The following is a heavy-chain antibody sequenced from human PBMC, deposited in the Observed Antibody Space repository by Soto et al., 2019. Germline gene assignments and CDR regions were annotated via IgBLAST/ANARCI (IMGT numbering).Heavy chain of an antibody. CDR3: TPAELFPTSWFGP. V-gene: IGHV4-34*01. CDR2: VNNSGEA. D-gene: IGHD1-26*01. CDR1: GGSFRNYY. Sequence: SATVPLTSGVYGGSFRNYYWIWVRQPPGKGLEWSGEVNNSGEATYNPSLQSRITISLATSNNQYSLKSTSVTAAYTAMYFCTPAELFPTSWFGPWGQATQVTVCS. J-gene: IGHJ5*01.